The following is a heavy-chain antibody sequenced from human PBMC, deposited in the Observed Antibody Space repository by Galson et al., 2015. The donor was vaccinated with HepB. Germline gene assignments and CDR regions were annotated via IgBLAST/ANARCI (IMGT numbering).Heavy chain of an antibody. CDR3: ARDGPETSLYYYMDV. D-gene: IGHD3/OR15-3a*01. J-gene: IGHJ6*03. CDR2: ISFDVNKK. CDR1: VFTFSSYA. V-gene: IGHV3-30-3*01. Sequence: SLRLSSAASVFTFSSYATHWVRQAAGNGLEWAALISFDVNKKYYADSVKGRFTISRDNSKNTLYLQMNSLRIEDTALYYCARDGPETSLYYYMDVWGKGTTVTVSS.